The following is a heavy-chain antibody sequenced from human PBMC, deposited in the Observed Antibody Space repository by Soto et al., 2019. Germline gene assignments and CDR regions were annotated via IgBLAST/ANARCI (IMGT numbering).Heavy chain of an antibody. CDR3: ARPSTYHDSSGHYDY. CDR1: GYTFTGYY. D-gene: IGHD3-22*01. CDR2: INPNSGGT. J-gene: IGHJ4*02. V-gene: IGHV1-2*04. Sequence: ASVKVSCKASGYTFTGYYMHCVRQAPGQGLEWMGWINPNSGGTNYAQKFQGWVTMTRDTSISTAYMELSRLRSDDTAVYYCARPSTYHDSSGHYDYWGQGTLVTVSS.